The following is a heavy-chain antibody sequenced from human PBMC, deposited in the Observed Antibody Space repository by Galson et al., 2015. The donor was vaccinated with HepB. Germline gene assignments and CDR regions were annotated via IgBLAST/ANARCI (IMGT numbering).Heavy chain of an antibody. J-gene: IGHJ4*02. Sequence: SLRLSCAASGFSFPNYGLTWVRQAPGKGLEWVSGIYWNGSITGYEDSVKGRFTISRDNAKNSLYLQMNTLRTEDTALYYCARGYTAMAYYFDYWGQGILVTVSS. CDR1: GFSFPNYG. CDR3: ARGYTAMAYYFDY. CDR2: IYWNGSIT. D-gene: IGHD5-18*01. V-gene: IGHV3-20*04.